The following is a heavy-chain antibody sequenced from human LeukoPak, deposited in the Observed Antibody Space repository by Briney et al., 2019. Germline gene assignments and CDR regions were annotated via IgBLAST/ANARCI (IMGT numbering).Heavy chain of an antibody. V-gene: IGHV3-72*01. Sequence: GGSLRLSCAASGFTFSDHYMDWVRQAPGKGLEWVGRTRNKANSYTTDYAASVKGRFTISRDDSKNSLYLQMNSLRAEDTAVYYCARDSVVRGVISWGQGTLVTVSS. CDR1: GFTFSDHY. D-gene: IGHD3-10*01. CDR3: ARDSVVRGVIS. J-gene: IGHJ5*02. CDR2: TRNKANSYTT.